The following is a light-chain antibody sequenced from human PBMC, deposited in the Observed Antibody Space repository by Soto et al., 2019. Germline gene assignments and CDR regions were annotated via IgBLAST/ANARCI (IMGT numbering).Light chain of an antibody. CDR2: AAS. CDR1: QTINTY. J-gene: IGKJ3*01. V-gene: IGKV1-39*01. CDR3: QQSYRTPLT. Sequence: DIQMTQSPSSLSASVGDRVTITCRASQTINTYLNWYQQKPGKAPKLLIHAASSLQSGVPSRFSGSGSGTDFTLTISSLQPEDFATYYCQQSYRTPLTFGPGTKVAI.